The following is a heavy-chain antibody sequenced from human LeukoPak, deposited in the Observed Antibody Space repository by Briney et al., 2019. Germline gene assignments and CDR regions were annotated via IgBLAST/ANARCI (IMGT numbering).Heavy chain of an antibody. Sequence: KPSETLSLTCTVSGGSISSYYWSWLRQPPGKGLEWIGYIYTSGSTNYNPSLKSRVTISVDTSKNQFSLKLSSVTAADTAVYYCARHCSSTSCYSYYYYMDVWGKGTTVTVSS. CDR3: ARHCSSTSCYSYYYYMDV. D-gene: IGHD2-2*01. V-gene: IGHV4-4*09. J-gene: IGHJ6*03. CDR1: GGSISSYY. CDR2: IYTSGST.